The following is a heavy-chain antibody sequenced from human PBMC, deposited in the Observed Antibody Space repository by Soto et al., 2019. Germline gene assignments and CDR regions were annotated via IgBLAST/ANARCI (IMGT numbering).Heavy chain of an antibody. J-gene: IGHJ6*02. V-gene: IGHV1-8*01. Sequence: ASVNVSCKASGYTFTSYDNNWVRQATGRGLEWMGWMNPNSGNTGTARRFQGRVSLSRSTATGTAYLELTSLRSDDTAVYYCGRGPSPRAPAGGTPDYYAMDVWGQGTTVTVSS. CDR2: MNPNSGNT. D-gene: IGHD6-13*01. CDR1: GYTFTSYD. CDR3: GRGPSPRAPAGGTPDYYAMDV.